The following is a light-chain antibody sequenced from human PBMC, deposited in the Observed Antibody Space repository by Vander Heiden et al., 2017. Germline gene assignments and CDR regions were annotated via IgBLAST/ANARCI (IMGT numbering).Light chain of an antibody. CDR1: SSNVGSDT. CDR3: AAWDDSHYV. Sequence: QSVLPHPPSASGAPWHRLTLSCSGRSSNVGSDTVDRFQQLPGTAPKLLIYNNHERPSGVPDRFSGSKSGTSASLAISGLQSEDEADYYCAAWDDSHYVFGTGTKVTVL. V-gene: IGLV1-44*01. CDR2: NNH. J-gene: IGLJ1*01.